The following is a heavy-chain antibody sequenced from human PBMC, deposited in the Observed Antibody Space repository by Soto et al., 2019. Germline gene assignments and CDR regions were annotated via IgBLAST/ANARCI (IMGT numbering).Heavy chain of an antibody. CDR2: IRYDGSNI. Sequence: GGSLRLSCAASGLIFSGHSMHWVRQAPGKGLQWVAVIRYDGSNIYYADSVKGRFAISRDNSQNTLYLQMNSLRAEDTAVYYCARDGVGATTFFGYFDYWGQGALVTVSS. CDR3: ARDGVGATTFFGYFDY. J-gene: IGHJ4*02. CDR1: GLIFSGHS. V-gene: IGHV3-33*01. D-gene: IGHD1-26*01.